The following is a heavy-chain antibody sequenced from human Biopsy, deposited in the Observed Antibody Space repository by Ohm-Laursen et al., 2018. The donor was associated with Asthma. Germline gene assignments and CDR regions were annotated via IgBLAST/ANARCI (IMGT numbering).Heavy chain of an antibody. V-gene: IGHV1-3*01. CDR2: INAGNGNT. J-gene: IGHJ4*02. CDR3: ARPYYDSSGYSYENLSFDY. Sequence: DSVNVSCKSSGYTFTSYAMHWVRQAPGQRLEGMGWINAGNGNTKYSQKFQGRVTITRDTSASTAYMELSSLRSEDTAVYYCARPYYDSSGYSYENLSFDYWGQGTLVTVAS. CDR1: GYTFTSYA. D-gene: IGHD3-22*01.